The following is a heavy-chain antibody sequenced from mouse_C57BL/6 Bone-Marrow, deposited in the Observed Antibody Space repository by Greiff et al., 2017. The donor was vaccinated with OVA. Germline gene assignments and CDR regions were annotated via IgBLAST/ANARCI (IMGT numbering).Heavy chain of an antibody. CDR1: GYTFTSYW. Sequence: VKLQQSGAELVKPGASVKLSCKASGYTFTSYWMQWVKQRPGQGLEWIGEIDPSDSYTNYNQKFKGKATLTVDTSSSTAYMQLSSLTSEDSAVYYCAREDDGYYAWFAYWGQGTLVTVSA. D-gene: IGHD2-3*01. J-gene: IGHJ3*01. V-gene: IGHV1-50*01. CDR2: IDPSDSYT. CDR3: AREDDGYYAWFAY.